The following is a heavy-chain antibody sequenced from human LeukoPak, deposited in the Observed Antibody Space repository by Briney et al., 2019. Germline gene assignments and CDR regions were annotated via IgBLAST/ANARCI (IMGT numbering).Heavy chain of an antibody. CDR1: GYSISSGYY. J-gene: IGHJ5*02. Sequence: NPSETLSLTCTVSGYSISSGYYWGWIRQPPGKGLEWIGSIYHSGSTYYNPSLKSRVTISVDTSKNQFSLKLSSVTAADTAVYYCARQGRYGSGSFRGWFDPWGQGTLVTVSS. CDR2: IYHSGST. D-gene: IGHD3-10*01. CDR3: ARQGRYGSGSFRGWFDP. V-gene: IGHV4-38-2*02.